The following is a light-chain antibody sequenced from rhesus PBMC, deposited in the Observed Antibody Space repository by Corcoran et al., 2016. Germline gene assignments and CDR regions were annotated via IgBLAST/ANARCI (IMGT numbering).Light chain of an antibody. J-gene: IGKJ1*01. CDR2: KAS. CDR3: QQYSSSPWT. V-gene: IGKV1-22*01. CDR1: QSIRSW. Sequence: DIQMTQSPSSLSASVGDTVTITGRASQSIRSWLAWYQQKPGKALKPLFYKASRLQSGVPSRFSGSGYGTDFTLTISSLPSAYFATYSCQQYSSSPWTFGQGTKVEIK.